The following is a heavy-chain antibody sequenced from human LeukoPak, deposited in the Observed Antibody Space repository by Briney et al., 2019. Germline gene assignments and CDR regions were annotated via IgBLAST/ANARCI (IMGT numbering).Heavy chain of an antibody. CDR1: GFTFSSYS. V-gene: IGHV3-21*01. Sequence: GGSLRLSCAASGFTFSSYSMNWVRQAPGKGLEWVSSISSSSSYIYYADSVKGRFAISRDNAKNSLYLQMNSLRAEDTAVYYCARIPSWDTAMAAGDYWGQGTLVTVSS. CDR2: ISSSSSYI. D-gene: IGHD5-18*01. CDR3: ARIPSWDTAMAAGDY. J-gene: IGHJ4*02.